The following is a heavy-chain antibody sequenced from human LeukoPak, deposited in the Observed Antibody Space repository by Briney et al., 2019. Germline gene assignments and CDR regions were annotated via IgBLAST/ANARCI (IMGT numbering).Heavy chain of an antibody. V-gene: IGHV3-48*02. J-gene: IGHJ5*02. D-gene: IGHD4-17*01. Sequence: GGSLRLSCAASGFTFSSYGMNWFRQAPGKGLEWVSYVSSTSTTIYHADSVKGRFTISRDNAKSSLFLQMSSLRDEDTAVYYCARDPRDYGDFTGGSWGQGTLVTVSS. CDR2: VSSTSTTI. CDR3: ARDPRDYGDFTGGS. CDR1: GFTFSSYG.